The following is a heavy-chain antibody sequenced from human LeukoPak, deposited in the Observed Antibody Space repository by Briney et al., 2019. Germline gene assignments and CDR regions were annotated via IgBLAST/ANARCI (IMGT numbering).Heavy chain of an antibody. CDR2: IGPSGAGT. CDR1: GFTFSTDA. CDR3: ARTETTMFTGDY. V-gene: IGHV3-23*01. Sequence: GGSLRLSCAASGFTFSTDAMSWVRQAPGKGLQWVSAIGPSGAGTYYADSVKGRFTISRDNSKNTLSLQMNSLRAEDTAMYYCARTETTMFTGDYWGQGTLVTVSS. D-gene: IGHD5-18*01. J-gene: IGHJ4*02.